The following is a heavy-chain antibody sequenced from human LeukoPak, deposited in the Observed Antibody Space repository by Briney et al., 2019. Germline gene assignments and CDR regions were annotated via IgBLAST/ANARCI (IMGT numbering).Heavy chain of an antibody. CDR2: IRYDGSNK. J-gene: IGHJ4*02. CDR1: GFTFSSYG. CDR3: ARDRYSSGPLDY. D-gene: IGHD6-19*01. Sequence: GGSLRLSCAASGFTFSSYGMHWVRQAPGKGLEWVAFIRYDGSNKYYADSVKGRFTISRDNSKNTLYLQMSSLRAEDTAVYYCARDRYSSGPLDYWGQGTLVTVSS. V-gene: IGHV3-30*02.